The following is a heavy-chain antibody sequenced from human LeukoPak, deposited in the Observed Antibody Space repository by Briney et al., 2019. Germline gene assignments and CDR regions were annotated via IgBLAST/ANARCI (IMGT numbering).Heavy chain of an antibody. Sequence: GGSLKLSVEALGFTFDVYALHGVRQAPGKGLEWFSAISWNSGSIAYADSVKGRFTISRDNAKNSLYLQMNSLRAEDTALYYCAKDFGRSAYDRPFDYWGQGTLVTVSS. CDR3: AKDFGRSAYDRPFDY. CDR2: ISWNSGSI. D-gene: IGHD5-12*01. J-gene: IGHJ4*02. V-gene: IGHV3-9*01. CDR1: GFTFDVYA.